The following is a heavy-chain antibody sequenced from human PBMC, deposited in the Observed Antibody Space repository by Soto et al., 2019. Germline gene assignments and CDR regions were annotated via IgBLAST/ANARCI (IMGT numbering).Heavy chain of an antibody. CDR1: GFTFTTYS. Sequence: EVQLVESGGGLVKPGGSLRLSCAASGFTFTTYSMNWVRQAPGKGLEWVSSISSSSSYIYYADSVKGRFTISRDNAKNSLYLQMNSLRAEDTAVYYCARLLTWDFRWAFDSWGQGTLVTVSS. CDR3: ARLLTWDFRWAFDS. V-gene: IGHV3-21*01. D-gene: IGHD3-9*01. J-gene: IGHJ4*02. CDR2: ISSSSSYI.